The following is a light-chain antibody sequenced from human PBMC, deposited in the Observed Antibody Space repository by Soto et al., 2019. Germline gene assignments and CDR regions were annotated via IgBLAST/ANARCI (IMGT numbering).Light chain of an antibody. J-gene: IGKJ4*01. V-gene: IGKV1-5*01. CDR2: DAS. Sequence: DIQMTQSPSTLSASVGDRVTITCRASQSISSRLAWYQQKPGKAPKFLVYDASNLESGVPSRFSGSGSGTEFTLTISSLQPEDFATFYCQQANSFPLTFGGGTKVDIK. CDR1: QSISSR. CDR3: QQANSFPLT.